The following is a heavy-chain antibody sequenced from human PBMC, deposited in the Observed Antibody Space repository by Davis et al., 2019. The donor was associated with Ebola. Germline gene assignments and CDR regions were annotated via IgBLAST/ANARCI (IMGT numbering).Heavy chain of an antibody. CDR2: ISFSGNT. Sequence: MPGGSLRLSCTVSGDSINNYFWSWIRQSPGKGLEWIGYISFSGNTKYNPSLKNRVTMSVDASNSHFSLKLSSVTAADTAVYYCARGLGATFLYYYYGMDVWGQGTTVTVSS. V-gene: IGHV4-59*01. J-gene: IGHJ6*02. CDR1: GDSINNYF. CDR3: ARGLGATFLYYYYGMDV. D-gene: IGHD1-26*01.